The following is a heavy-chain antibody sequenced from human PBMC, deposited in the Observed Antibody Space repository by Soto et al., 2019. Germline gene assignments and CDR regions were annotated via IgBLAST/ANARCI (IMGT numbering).Heavy chain of an antibody. D-gene: IGHD3-16*01. J-gene: IGHJ4*02. CDR3: AKDRGGEFTSSRYFDY. Sequence: EMQLLVSGGGLAQPGGSLRLSCAASGFGFSSYAMSWVRQAPGKGLEWVSGITPGGGTTNYADSVKGRFTISRDNSNNTMYLETNSLSVEDTAIYYCAKDRGGEFTSSRYFDYWGQGTLVTVSS. CDR1: GFGFSSYA. V-gene: IGHV3-23*01. CDR2: ITPGGGTT.